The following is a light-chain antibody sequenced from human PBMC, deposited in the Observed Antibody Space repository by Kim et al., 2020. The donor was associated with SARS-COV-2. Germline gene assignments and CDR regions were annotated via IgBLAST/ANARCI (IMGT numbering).Light chain of an antibody. CDR3: NSRDSNDNVV. CDR1: SLRSYY. V-gene: IGLV3-19*01. J-gene: IGLJ2*01. Sequence: ALGQTVRITCKGDSLRSYYATWYQQKPGQAPILIIYGKNNRPSGIPDRFSSSSSGNTASLTITGTQAGDEADYYCNSRDSNDNVVFGGGTQLTVL. CDR2: GKN.